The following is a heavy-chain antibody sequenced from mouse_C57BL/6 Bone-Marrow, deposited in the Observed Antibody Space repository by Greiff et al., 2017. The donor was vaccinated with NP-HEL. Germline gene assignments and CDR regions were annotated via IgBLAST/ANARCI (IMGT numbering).Heavy chain of an antibody. D-gene: IGHD2-13*01. J-gene: IGHJ3*01. CDR2: IDPEDGET. CDR1: GFNIKDYY. V-gene: IGHV14-2*01. Sequence: VQLQQSGAELVKPGASVKLSCTASGFNIKDYYMHWVKQRTEQGLEWIGRIDPEDGETKYAPKFQGKATLTADTSSNTAYLQLSSLTSEDTAVYCCSSNGGDYSYWGQGPLVTVSA. CDR3: SSNGGDYSY.